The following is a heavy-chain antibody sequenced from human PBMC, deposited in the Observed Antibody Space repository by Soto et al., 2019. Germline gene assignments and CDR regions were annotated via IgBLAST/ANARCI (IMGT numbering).Heavy chain of an antibody. D-gene: IGHD4-17*01. CDR3: TRMKGDYDLNWFDP. V-gene: IGHV3-49*04. J-gene: IGHJ5*02. CDR1: GFTFGDYA. Sequence: PGGSLRLSCTASGFTFGDYAMRWVRQAPGKGLEWVGFIRSKAYGGTTEYAASVKGRFTISRDDSKSIAYLQMNSLKTEDTAVYYCTRMKGDYDLNWFDPWGQGTLVTVSS. CDR2: IRSKAYGGTT.